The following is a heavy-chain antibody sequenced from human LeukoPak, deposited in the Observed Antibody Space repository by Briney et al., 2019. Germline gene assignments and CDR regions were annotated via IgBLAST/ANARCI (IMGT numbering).Heavy chain of an antibody. CDR1: GGSFSGYY. V-gene: IGHV4-34*01. Sequence: SETLSLTCAVYGGSFSGYYWSWIRQPPGKGLEWIGEINHSGSTNYNPPLKSRVTISVDTSKNQFSLKLSSVTAADTAVYYCARSSSGWYRGEVYWGQGTLVTVSS. J-gene: IGHJ4*02. CDR3: ARSSSGWYRGEVY. D-gene: IGHD6-19*01. CDR2: INHSGST.